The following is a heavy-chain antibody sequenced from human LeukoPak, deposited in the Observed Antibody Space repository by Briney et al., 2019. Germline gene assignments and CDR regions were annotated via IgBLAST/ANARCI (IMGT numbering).Heavy chain of an antibody. CDR1: GYSFINYW. Sequence: GESLKISCKGSGYSFINYWIGWVRQMPGKGLEWMGIIYPGDSDTKYSPSFQGQVTISADKSITTAYLQWSSLKASDTAIYYCARQGSGNWYFDLWGRGTLVTVSS. D-gene: IGHD6-25*01. J-gene: IGHJ2*01. V-gene: IGHV5-51*01. CDR3: ARQGSGNWYFDL. CDR2: IYPGDSDT.